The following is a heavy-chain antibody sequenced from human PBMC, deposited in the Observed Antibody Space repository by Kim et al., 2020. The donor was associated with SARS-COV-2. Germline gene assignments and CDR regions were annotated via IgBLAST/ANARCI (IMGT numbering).Heavy chain of an antibody. D-gene: IGHD6-19*01. J-gene: IGHJ6*02. CDR2: INHSGST. CDR3: ARGGKQWLVRGYYYYGMDV. Sequence: SETLSLTCAVYGGSFSGYYWSWIRQPPGKGLEWIGEINHSGSTNYNPSLKSRVTISVDTSKNQFSLKLSSVTAADTAVYYCARGGKQWLVRGYYYYGMDVWGQGTTVTVSS. CDR1: GGSFSGYY. V-gene: IGHV4-34*01.